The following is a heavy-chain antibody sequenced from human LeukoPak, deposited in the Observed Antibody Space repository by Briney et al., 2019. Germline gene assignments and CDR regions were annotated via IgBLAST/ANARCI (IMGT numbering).Heavy chain of an antibody. CDR3: ARIVVADFDY. CDR1: GGSISSSSYY. V-gene: IGHV4-39*01. D-gene: IGHD3-22*01. CDR2: IYSSGST. J-gene: IGHJ4*02. Sequence: SETLSLTCTVSGGSISSSSYYWGWIRQPPGKGLEWIGGIYSSGSTYYNPSLKSRVTISVDTSKNQFSLKLSSVTAADTAVYYCARIVVADFDYWGQGTLVTVSS.